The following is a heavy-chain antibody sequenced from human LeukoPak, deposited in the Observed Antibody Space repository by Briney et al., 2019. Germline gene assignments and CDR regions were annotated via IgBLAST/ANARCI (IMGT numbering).Heavy chain of an antibody. D-gene: IGHD1-26*01. CDR2: ISWDGGST. CDR3: ATSGSYSEGY. J-gene: IGHJ4*02. Sequence: GGSLRLSCAASGFTFDDYTMHWVRQAPGKGLEWVSLISWDGGSTYYADSVKGRFTISRDNSKNSLYLQMNSLRTEDTALYYCATSGSYSEGYWGQGTLVTVSS. CDR1: GFTFDDYT. V-gene: IGHV3-43*01.